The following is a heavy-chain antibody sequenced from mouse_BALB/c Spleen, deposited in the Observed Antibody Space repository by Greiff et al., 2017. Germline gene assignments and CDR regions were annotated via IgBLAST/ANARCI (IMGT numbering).Heavy chain of an antibody. V-gene: IGHV5-17*02. D-gene: IGHD4-1*01. CDR3: ARERTGTVFAY. CDR1: GFTFSSFG. Sequence: EVKLVESGGGLVQPGGSRKLSCAASGFTFSSFGMHWVRQAPEKGLEWVAYISSGSSTIYYADTVKGRFTISRDNPKNTLFLQMTSLRSEDTAMYYCARERTGTVFAYWGQGTLVTVSA. J-gene: IGHJ3*01. CDR2: ISSGSSTI.